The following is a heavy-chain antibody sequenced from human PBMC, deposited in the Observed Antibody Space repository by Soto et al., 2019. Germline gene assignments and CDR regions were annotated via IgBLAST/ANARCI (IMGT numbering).Heavy chain of an antibody. CDR1: GFTFSSYG. V-gene: IGHV3-33*01. D-gene: IGHD3-16*01. Sequence: PGGSLRLSCAASGFTFSSYGMHWVRQAPGKGLEWVAVIWYDGSNKYYADSVKGRFTISRDNSKNTLYLQMNSLRVEDTAVYYCARDNLVITFGGVRYYYGMDVWGQGTTVTVSS. CDR3: ARDNLVITFGGVRYYYGMDV. J-gene: IGHJ6*02. CDR2: IWYDGSNK.